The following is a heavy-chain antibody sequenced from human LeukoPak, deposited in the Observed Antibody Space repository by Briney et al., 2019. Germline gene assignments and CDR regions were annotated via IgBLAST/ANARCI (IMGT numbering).Heavy chain of an antibody. Sequence: KAGGSLRLSCTASGFTFGDYAMSWFRQAPGKGLEWVGFIRSKAYGGTTEYAASVKGRFTISRDDSKSIAYLRMNSLKTEDTAVYYCTRDGSADYGDYVFDYWGQGTLVTVSS. CDR2: IRSKAYGGTT. CDR1: GFTFGDYA. J-gene: IGHJ4*02. CDR3: TRDGSADYGDYVFDY. V-gene: IGHV3-49*05. D-gene: IGHD4-17*01.